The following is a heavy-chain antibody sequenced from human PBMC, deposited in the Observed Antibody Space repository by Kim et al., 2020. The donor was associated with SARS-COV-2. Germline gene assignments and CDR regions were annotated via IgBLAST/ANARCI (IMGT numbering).Heavy chain of an antibody. CDR2: ISGSGGST. CDR3: AKAPQYYYDSSGYY. Sequence: GGSLRLSCAASGFTFSSYAMSWVRQAPGKGLEWVSAISGSGGSTYYADSVKGRFTISRDNSKNTLYLQMNSLRAEDTAVYYCAKAPQYYYDSSGYYWGQGTLVTVSS. CDR1: GFTFSSYA. D-gene: IGHD3-22*01. V-gene: IGHV3-23*01. J-gene: IGHJ4*02.